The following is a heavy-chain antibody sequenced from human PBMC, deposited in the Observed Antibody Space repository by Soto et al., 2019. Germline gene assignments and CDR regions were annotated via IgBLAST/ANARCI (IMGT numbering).Heavy chain of an antibody. J-gene: IGHJ4*02. D-gene: IGHD4-17*01. CDR3: SISNSYGRGDF. Sequence: QVQLVQSGAEVKKPGSSVRVSCKASGGTLNSYTISWVRQAPGQGLEWMGGIIPVFRTTDYEQKFQGRVTITAEQSTGTAYLDLFSLRSEDTAIYYCSISNSYGRGDFWGQGTLVNVSS. CDR2: IIPVFRTT. V-gene: IGHV1-69*01. CDR1: GGTLNSYT.